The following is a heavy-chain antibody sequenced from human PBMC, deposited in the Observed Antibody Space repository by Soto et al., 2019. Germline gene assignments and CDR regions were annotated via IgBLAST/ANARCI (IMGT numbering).Heavy chain of an antibody. Sequence: QLQLQESGSGLVTPSHTLSLTCTVSGGSISNAAYSWSWIRQPPGKGLEWIGYIYPSGMPFYNPSLRGRVTISIGRSNDQFSLNLKSVTPADTAVYYCARERGGYGLFDSWGQGTLVTVAS. D-gene: IGHD5-18*01. J-gene: IGHJ4*02. V-gene: IGHV4-30-2*01. CDR3: ARERGGYGLFDS. CDR1: GGSISNAAYS. CDR2: IYPSGMP.